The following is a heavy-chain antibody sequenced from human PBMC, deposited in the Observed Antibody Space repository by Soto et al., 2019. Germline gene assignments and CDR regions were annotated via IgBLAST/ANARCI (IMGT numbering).Heavy chain of an antibody. CDR3: ASLPVVVIALGYLDP. CDR1: GDSISSSYY. CDR2: VYYTGFT. J-gene: IGHJ5*02. D-gene: IGHD2-21*01. Sequence: SETLSLACTVSGDSISSSYYWGWVRQPPGKGLECIGAVYYTGFTYYNPSLKSRLTISLDTSKNQFSLRLSSVTAADTAIYYFASLPVVVIALGYLDPWAPGNLVTVSS. V-gene: IGHV4-38-2*02.